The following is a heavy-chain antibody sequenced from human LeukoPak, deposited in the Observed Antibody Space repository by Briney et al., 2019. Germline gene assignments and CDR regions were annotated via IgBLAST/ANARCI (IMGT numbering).Heavy chain of an antibody. D-gene: IGHD3-16*02. V-gene: IGHV3-49*04. CDR3: TRGGREMMITFGGVIVSSPAHFDF. CDR1: GXTFGAYA. CDR2: IRSKGYGGTT. J-gene: IGHJ4*02. Sequence: PGGSLRLSWTTSGXTFGAYAMSWVRQAPGKGLEWVGFIRSKGYGGTTEYAAAVKGRFTISRDESKSAAYLQMDSLKTEDTAVYYCTRGGREMMITFGGVIVSSPAHFDFWGQGTLVTVSS.